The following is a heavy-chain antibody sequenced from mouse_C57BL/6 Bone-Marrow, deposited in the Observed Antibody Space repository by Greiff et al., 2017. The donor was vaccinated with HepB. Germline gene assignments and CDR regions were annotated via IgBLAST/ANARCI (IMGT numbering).Heavy chain of an antibody. CDR1: GYTFTDHT. Sequence: VQLQQSDAELVKPGASVKISCKVSGYTFTDHTIHWMKQRPEQGLEWIGYIYPRDGSTKYNEKFKGKATLTADKSSSTAYMQLNSLTSEDSAVYFCARVKFYYGNYGPAWFAYWGQGTLVTVSA. CDR2: IYPRDGST. CDR3: ARVKFYYGNYGPAWFAY. D-gene: IGHD2-1*01. V-gene: IGHV1-78*01. J-gene: IGHJ3*01.